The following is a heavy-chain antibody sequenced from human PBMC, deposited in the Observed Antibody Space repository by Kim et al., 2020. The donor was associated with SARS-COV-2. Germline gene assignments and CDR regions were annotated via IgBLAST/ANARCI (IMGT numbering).Heavy chain of an antibody. CDR3: ARAITFGGAPRYYWYYGMDV. Sequence: ASVKVSCKASGYTFTSYAMHWVRQAPGQRLEWMGWINAGNGNTKYSQKFQGRVTITRDTSASTAYMELSSLRSEDTAVYYCARAITFGGAPRYYWYYGMDVWGQGTTVTVSS. D-gene: IGHD3-16*01. CDR2: INAGNGNT. J-gene: IGHJ6*02. CDR1: GYTFTSYA. V-gene: IGHV1-3*01.